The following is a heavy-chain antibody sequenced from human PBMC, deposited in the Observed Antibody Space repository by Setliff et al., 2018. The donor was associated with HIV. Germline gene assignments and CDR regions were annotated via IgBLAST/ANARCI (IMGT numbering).Heavy chain of an antibody. Sequence: PSETLSLTCVVSNYSITNNYYWAWIRQPPGQGLEWIGSINHYGKTYYNPSLESRLAIPVDTSKNHFSLHFQSVTAADTALYFCAGLGDFSYSSHYLYAFDFWGHGALVTVSS. V-gene: IGHV4-38-2*01. CDR2: INHYGKT. D-gene: IGHD3-3*01. CDR3: AGLGDFSYSSHYLYAFDF. J-gene: IGHJ4*03. CDR1: NYSITNNYY.